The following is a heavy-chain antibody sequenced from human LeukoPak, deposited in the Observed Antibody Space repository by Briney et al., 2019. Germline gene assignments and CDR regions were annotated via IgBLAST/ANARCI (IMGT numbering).Heavy chain of an antibody. CDR3: ARVGASRYSSSWYFVS. V-gene: IGHV4-31*03. J-gene: IGHJ4*02. CDR2: IYYSGST. D-gene: IGHD6-13*01. Sequence: SETLSLTCTVSGGSLNSGGYYWSWIRQHPGKGLEWIGNIYYSGSTFHNPSLKSRVAISVDTSKNQVSLKLSSVTAADTAVYYCARVGASRYSSSWYFVSWGQGTLFTVSS. CDR1: GGSLNSGGYY.